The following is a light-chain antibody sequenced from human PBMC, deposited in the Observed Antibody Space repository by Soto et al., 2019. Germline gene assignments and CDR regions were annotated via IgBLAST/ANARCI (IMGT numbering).Light chain of an antibody. CDR2: ELN. J-gene: IGLJ1*01. CDR3: SSFAGSNNFPDV. V-gene: IGLV2-8*01. Sequence: QSVLTQPPSASGSPGQSVTISCTGTSSDVGAYDYVSWYQQHPGKAPKLMISELNKRPSGVPDRFSGSKSGNTASLTVSGLQAKDEADYYCSSFAGSNNFPDVFGTGPKVTVL. CDR1: SSDVGAYDY.